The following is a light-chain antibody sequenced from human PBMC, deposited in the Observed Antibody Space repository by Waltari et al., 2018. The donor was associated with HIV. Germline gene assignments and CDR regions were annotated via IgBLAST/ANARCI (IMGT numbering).Light chain of an antibody. CDR1: NSNIGAYD. J-gene: IGLJ1*01. CDR3: QSYDNSLRVSYV. Sequence: QSVLTQPPSVSGAPGQRVTISCTGSNSNIGAYDVHWYQQLPGRAPKLLIYANNNRPSGVPDRFSGSKSGTAASLAIAGLQIEDEGDYFCQSYDNSLRVSYVFSAGTRVTVL. V-gene: IGLV1-40*01. CDR2: ANN.